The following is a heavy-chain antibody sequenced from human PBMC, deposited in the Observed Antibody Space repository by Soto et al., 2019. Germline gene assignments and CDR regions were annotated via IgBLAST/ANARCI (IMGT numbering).Heavy chain of an antibody. Sequence: QVQLVQSGAEVKKPGASVKVSCKASGYTFTSYGISWVRQAPGQGLEWMGWISAYNGNTNYAQKPQGRVTMTKDTSMSKVYMELRSMRSDDMAVYYCARDYDSETKVNRVGFFALWGRGTLVPVSS. CDR3: ARDYDSETKVNRVGFFAL. D-gene: IGHD4-17*01. J-gene: IGHJ2*01. CDR2: ISAYNGNT. V-gene: IGHV1-18*03. CDR1: GYTFTSYG.